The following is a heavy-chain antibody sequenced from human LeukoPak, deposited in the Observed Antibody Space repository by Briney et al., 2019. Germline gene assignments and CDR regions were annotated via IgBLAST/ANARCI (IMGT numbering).Heavy chain of an antibody. CDR3: ARGGHWGYSYGRARMDV. D-gene: IGHD5-18*01. Sequence: EASVKVSCKASGGTFSSYAISWVRQAPGQGLEWMGRIIPIFGIANYAQKLQGRATMTTDTSTSTAYMELRSLRSDDTAVYYCARGGHWGYSYGRARMDVWGKGTTVTVSS. CDR1: GGTFSSYA. CDR2: IIPIFGIA. J-gene: IGHJ6*04. V-gene: IGHV1-69*04.